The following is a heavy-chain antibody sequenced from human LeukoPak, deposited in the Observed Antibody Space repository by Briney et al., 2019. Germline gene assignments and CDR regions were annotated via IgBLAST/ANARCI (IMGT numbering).Heavy chain of an antibody. CDR2: INPNSGGT. CDR1: GYTFTGYY. V-gene: IGHV1-2*04. Sequence: RASVKVSCKASGYTFTGYYMHWVRQAPGQGLEWMGWINPNSGGTNYAQKFQGWVTMTRDTSISTAYMELSRLRSDDTAVYYCARGPVDSSGYPPLDYWGQGTLVTVSS. D-gene: IGHD3-22*01. CDR3: ARGPVDSSGYPPLDY. J-gene: IGHJ4*02.